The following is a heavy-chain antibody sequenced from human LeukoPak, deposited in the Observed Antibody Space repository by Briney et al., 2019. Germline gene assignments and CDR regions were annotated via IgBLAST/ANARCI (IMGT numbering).Heavy chain of an antibody. J-gene: IGHJ4*02. Sequence: HGESLKISCKGSGYTFTNYWIGWVRQMPGKGLEWMGIIYPADSDTRYSPSFQGQVTISADRSISTAYLQWSSLKASDTAMYYCARHETGPYFDYWGQGTLVTVSS. CDR2: IYPADSDT. CDR1: GYTFTNYW. V-gene: IGHV5-51*01. CDR3: ARHETGPYFDY. D-gene: IGHD1-1*01.